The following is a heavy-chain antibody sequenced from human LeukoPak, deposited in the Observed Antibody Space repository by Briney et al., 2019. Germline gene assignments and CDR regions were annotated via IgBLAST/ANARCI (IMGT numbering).Heavy chain of an antibody. V-gene: IGHV4-34*01. CDR2: INHRGST. CDR1: GGSFSGYY. D-gene: IGHD4-17*01. J-gene: IGHJ6*02. CDR3: ARANGDPFFYYYYGMDV. Sequence: PSETLSLTCAVYGGSFSGYYWSWIRQPPGKGLEWIGEINHRGSTNYNPSLKSRVTISVDTSKNQFSLKLSSVTAADTAVYYCARANGDPFFYYYYGMDVWGQGTTVTVSS.